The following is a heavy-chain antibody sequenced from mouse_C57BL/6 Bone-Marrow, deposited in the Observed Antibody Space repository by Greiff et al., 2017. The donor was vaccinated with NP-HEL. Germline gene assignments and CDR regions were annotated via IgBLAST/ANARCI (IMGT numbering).Heavy chain of an antibody. CDR2: ISSGGSYT. J-gene: IGHJ3*01. Sequence: EVKLVESGGDLVKPGGSLKLSCAASGFTFSSYGMSWVRQTPDKRLEWVATISSGGSYTYYPDSVKGRFTISRDNANNTLYLQMSSLKSEDTAMYYCASPYDYDVAWFAYWGQGTLVTVSA. V-gene: IGHV5-6*02. D-gene: IGHD2-4*01. CDR3: ASPYDYDVAWFAY. CDR1: GFTFSSYG.